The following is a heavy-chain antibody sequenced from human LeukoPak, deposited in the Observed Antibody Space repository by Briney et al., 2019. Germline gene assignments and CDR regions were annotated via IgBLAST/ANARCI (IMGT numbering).Heavy chain of an antibody. J-gene: IGHJ6*02. CDR1: GYTFTSYT. Sequence: ASVKVSCKAFGYTFTSYTIHWVRQAPGQRLEWMGWINAVEGNTKYSEKFQDKITLTRDKSASTVYMELNSLSFEDTAVYYCARSSPMMVVVEPDYYYGMDVWGQGTTVIVSS. D-gene: IGHD3-22*01. CDR2: INAVEGNT. CDR3: ARSSPMMVVVEPDYYYGMDV. V-gene: IGHV1-3*01.